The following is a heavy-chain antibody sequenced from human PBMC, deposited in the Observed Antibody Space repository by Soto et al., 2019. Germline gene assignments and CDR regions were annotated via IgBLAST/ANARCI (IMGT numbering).Heavy chain of an antibody. CDR2: ISSRSSTI. V-gene: IGHV3-48*01. CDR1: GFTFSSYS. J-gene: IGHJ5*02. CDR3: AREELLLNCFDP. Sequence: EVQLVESGGGLVQPGGSLRLSCAASGFTFSSYSMNWVRQAPGKGLEWVSYISSRSSTIYYADSVKGRFTISRDNAKNSLYLQMNSRRAEDTAVYYCAREELLLNCFDPWGQGPMVTVSS. D-gene: IGHD2-15*01.